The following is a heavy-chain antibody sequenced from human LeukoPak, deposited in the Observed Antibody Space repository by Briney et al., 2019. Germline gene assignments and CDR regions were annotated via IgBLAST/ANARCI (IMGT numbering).Heavy chain of an antibody. Sequence: SETLSLTCAVYGGSFSGYYWSWIRQPPGKGLEWIGEINHSGSTNYNPSLKSRVTISVDTSKNQFSLKLSSVTAADTAVYYCARGGGRSNSSGDYFDYWGQGTLVTVSS. D-gene: IGHD6-6*01. CDR3: ARGGGRSNSSGDYFDY. CDR1: GGSFSGYY. J-gene: IGHJ4*02. V-gene: IGHV4-34*01. CDR2: INHSGST.